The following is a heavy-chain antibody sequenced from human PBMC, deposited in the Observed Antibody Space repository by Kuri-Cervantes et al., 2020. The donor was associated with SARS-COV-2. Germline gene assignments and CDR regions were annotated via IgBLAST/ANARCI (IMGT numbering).Heavy chain of an antibody. V-gene: IGHV4-30-4*08. J-gene: IGHJ4*02. Sequence: LRLSCTVSGGSISSGDYYWSWIRQPPGKGLEWIGYIYYSGSTYYNPSLKSRVTISVDTSKNQFSLKLSSVTAADTAVYYCARPSLQNYFDYWGQGTLVTVSS. CDR3: ARPSLQNYFDY. CDR1: GGSISSGDYY. CDR2: IYYSGST. D-gene: IGHD4-11*01.